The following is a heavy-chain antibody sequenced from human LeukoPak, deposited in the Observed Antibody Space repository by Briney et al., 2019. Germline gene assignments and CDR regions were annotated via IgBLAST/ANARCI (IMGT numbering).Heavy chain of an antibody. J-gene: IGHJ5*02. CDR2: IYYTGST. CDR1: GDSISSNY. V-gene: IGHV4-59*01. D-gene: IGHD6-6*01. Sequence: PSETLSLTCTVSGDSISSNYWSWIRQPPGKGLEWIGFIYYTGSTNYHPSLKSRVTISVDMSKNQFSLKLSSVTAADTAVYYCARDPGGGQLVGRWFDPWGQGTLVTVSS. CDR3: ARDPGGGQLVGRWFDP.